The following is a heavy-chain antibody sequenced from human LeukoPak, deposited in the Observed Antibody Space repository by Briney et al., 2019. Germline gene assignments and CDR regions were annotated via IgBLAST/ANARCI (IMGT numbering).Heavy chain of an antibody. D-gene: IGHD5-18*01. Sequence: SVKVSCNASGGTFSSYAISWVRQAPGQGLEWMGGIIPIFGTANYAQKFQGRVTITTDESTSTAYMELSSLRSEDTAVYYCARGEWIQLWLNWFDPWGQGTLVTVSS. CDR1: GGTFSSYA. J-gene: IGHJ5*02. V-gene: IGHV1-69*05. CDR2: IIPIFGTA. CDR3: ARGEWIQLWLNWFDP.